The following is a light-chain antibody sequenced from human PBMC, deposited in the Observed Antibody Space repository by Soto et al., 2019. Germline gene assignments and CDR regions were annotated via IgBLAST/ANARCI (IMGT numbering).Light chain of an antibody. J-gene: IGKJ5*01. Sequence: EIPLPQSPSSLAASLGDRLTLTCRASRNVSIYLNWYQHKPGKGPTLLIHATSNLQIGVPSRFSGSGSGTEFTLTISSLEPEDFGTYYCQQSDKMPSFGQVARLEIK. V-gene: IGKV1-39*01. CDR2: ATS. CDR3: QQSDKMPS. CDR1: RNVSIY.